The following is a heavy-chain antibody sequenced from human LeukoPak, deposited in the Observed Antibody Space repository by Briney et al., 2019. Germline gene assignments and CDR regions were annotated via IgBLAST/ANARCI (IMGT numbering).Heavy chain of an antibody. CDR3: ARDNSVGDNAWWFDP. Sequence: ASVKVSCKASGYTFTTYAISWVRQAPGQGLEWMGWISAYYGNTTYAQKFQGRVTMTRDTSTSTAYMELSSLRSEDTAVYYCARDNSVGDNAWWFDPWGQGTLVTVSS. CDR1: GYTFTTYA. J-gene: IGHJ5*02. CDR2: ISAYYGNT. V-gene: IGHV1-18*01. D-gene: IGHD1-26*01.